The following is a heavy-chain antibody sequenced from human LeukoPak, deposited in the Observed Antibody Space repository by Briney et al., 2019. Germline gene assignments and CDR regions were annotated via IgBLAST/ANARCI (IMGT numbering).Heavy chain of an antibody. Sequence: SETLSLTCTVSGGSISSSSYYWGWIRQPPGKGLECIGSIYYTGSTYYNPSLKSRVTISVDTSKNQFSLKLSSVTAADTAVYYCARAPSREISPYYYDSSGQPFDYWGQGTLVTVSS. CDR2: IYYTGST. V-gene: IGHV4-39*07. CDR3: ARAPSREISPYYYDSSGQPFDY. J-gene: IGHJ4*02. CDR1: GGSISSSSYY. D-gene: IGHD3-22*01.